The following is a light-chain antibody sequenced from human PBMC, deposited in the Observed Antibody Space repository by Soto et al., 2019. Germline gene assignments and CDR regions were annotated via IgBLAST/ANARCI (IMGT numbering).Light chain of an antibody. CDR2: DAS. J-gene: IGKJ3*01. Sequence: EIVLTQSPGTLSLSPGERATLSCGASQSVSSSCLAWYQQKPGLAPRLLIYDASSRATGIPDRFSGSGSGTDFTLTISRLEPEDFAVYYCQQYGSSPPTFTFGPGTNVDI. V-gene: IGKV3D-20*01. CDR1: QSVSSSC. CDR3: QQYGSSPPTFT.